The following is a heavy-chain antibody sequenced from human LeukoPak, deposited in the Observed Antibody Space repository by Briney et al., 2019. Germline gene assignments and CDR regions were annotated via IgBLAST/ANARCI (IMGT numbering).Heavy chain of an antibody. Sequence: ASVKVSCKASGGTFSSYAISWVRQAPGQGLEWMGGIIPIFGTANYVQKFQGRVTITTDESTSTAYMELSSLRSEDTAVYYCARVHCSSTGCWPPAFDYWGQGTLVTVSS. CDR1: GGTFSSYA. V-gene: IGHV1-69*05. J-gene: IGHJ4*02. CDR3: ARVHCSSTGCWPPAFDY. D-gene: IGHD2-2*01. CDR2: IIPIFGTA.